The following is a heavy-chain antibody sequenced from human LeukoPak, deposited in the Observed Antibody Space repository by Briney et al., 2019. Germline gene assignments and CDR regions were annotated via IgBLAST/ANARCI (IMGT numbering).Heavy chain of an antibody. J-gene: IGHJ6*02. V-gene: IGHV3-30*18. D-gene: IGHD3-9*01. Sequence: PGGSLRLSCAASGFTFSSYGMHWVRQAPGKGLEWVAVISYDGSNKYYADSVKGRFTISRDNSKNTLYLQMNSLRAEDTAVYYCAKDVILTGCYYYYYGMDVWGQRTTVTVSS. CDR1: GFTFSSYG. CDR3: AKDVILTGCYYYYYGMDV. CDR2: ISYDGSNK.